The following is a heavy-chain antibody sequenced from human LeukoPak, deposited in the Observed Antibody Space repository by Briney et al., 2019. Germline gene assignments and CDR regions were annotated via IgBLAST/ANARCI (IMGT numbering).Heavy chain of an antibody. CDR3: ATTGGDIYYYYMDV. Sequence: ASVKVSCKASGYTFTVYHMHWVRQAPGQGLECMGIINPSDGSTNYAQKFQDRVTITADESTSTTYMELSSLKSEDTAVYYCATTGGDIYYYYMDVWGKGTTVTISS. D-gene: IGHD3-16*01. J-gene: IGHJ6*03. V-gene: IGHV1-46*01. CDR1: GYTFTVYH. CDR2: INPSDGST.